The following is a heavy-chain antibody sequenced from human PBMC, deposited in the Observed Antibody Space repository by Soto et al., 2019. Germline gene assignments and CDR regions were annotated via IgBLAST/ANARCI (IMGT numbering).Heavy chain of an antibody. V-gene: IGHV4-30-2*01. CDR2: IYHSGST. J-gene: IGHJ4*02. CDR3: ARLTTVTPLPEYFDY. D-gene: IGHD4-17*01. CDR1: GGSISSGGYS. Sequence: SETLSLTCAVSGGSISSGGYSWSWIRQPPGKGLEWIGYIYHSGSTYYNPSLKSRVTISVDRSKNQFSLKLSSVTAADTAVYYCARLTTVTPLPEYFDYWGQGTLVTVSS.